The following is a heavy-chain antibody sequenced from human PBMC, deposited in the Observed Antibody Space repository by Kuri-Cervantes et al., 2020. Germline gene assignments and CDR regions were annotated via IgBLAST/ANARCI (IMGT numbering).Heavy chain of an antibody. CDR1: GGSVSSGSYY. D-gene: IGHD3-22*01. Sequence: SETLSLTCTVSGGSVSSGSYYWSWIRQPPGKGLEWIGYIYYSGSTSYNPSLKSRVTISVDTSKNQFSLKLSSVTAADTAVYYCARVGYYYDSSGYYDYWGQGTLVTVSS. CDR2: IYYSGST. CDR3: ARVGYYYDSSGYYDY. V-gene: IGHV4-61*01. J-gene: IGHJ4*02.